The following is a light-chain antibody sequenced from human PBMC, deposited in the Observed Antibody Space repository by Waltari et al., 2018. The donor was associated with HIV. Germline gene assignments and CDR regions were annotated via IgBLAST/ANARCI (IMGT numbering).Light chain of an antibody. CDR2: GAS. CDR3: QQYGSSPRYS. Sequence: IVLTPSPGTLSLSPGERATLSCRASQSVSRSYLAWYQQKPGQAPRLLIYGASSRATGIPDRFSGSGSGTDFTLTISRLEPEDFAVYYCQQYGSSPRYSFGQGTRLEIK. J-gene: IGKJ2*03. V-gene: IGKV3-20*01. CDR1: QSVSRSY.